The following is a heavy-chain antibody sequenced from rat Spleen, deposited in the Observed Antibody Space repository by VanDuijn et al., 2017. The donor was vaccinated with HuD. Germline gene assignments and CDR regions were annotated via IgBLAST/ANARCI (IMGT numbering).Heavy chain of an antibody. J-gene: IGHJ3*01. D-gene: IGHD4-3*01. V-gene: IGHV5-7*01. CDR2: ITYDGSST. CDR3: ASLSGYASNWFAY. CDR1: GFTFSDYN. Sequence: EVQLVESGGGLVQPGGSLKLSCAASGFTFSDYNMAWVRQAPKKGLEWVAGITYDGSSTFYRDSVKGRFTVSRDNPRSTLYLQMNSLRSEDTATYYCASLSGYASNWFAYWGQGTLVTVSS.